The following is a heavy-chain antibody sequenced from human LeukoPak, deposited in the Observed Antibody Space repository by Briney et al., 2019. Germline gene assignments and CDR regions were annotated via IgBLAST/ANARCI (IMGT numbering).Heavy chain of an antibody. V-gene: IGHV3-33*01. CDR1: GFTFRSFG. CDR2: IWYDGSDK. D-gene: IGHD2-15*01. CDR3: ARAGSAFDI. J-gene: IGHJ3*02. Sequence: PGGSLRLSCAASGFTFRSFGMHWVRQAPGKGLEWAAVIWYDGSDKYYADSVKGRFTISGDNSKNTLYLQMNSLRAEDTAVYYCARAGSAFDIWGQGTMVTVSS.